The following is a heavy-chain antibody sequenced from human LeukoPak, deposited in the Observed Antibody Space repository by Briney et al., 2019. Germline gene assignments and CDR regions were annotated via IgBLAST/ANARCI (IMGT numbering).Heavy chain of an antibody. J-gene: IGHJ3*02. D-gene: IGHD1-26*01. CDR3: AKSTIVGATVDAFDI. CDR2: VSGSGGST. V-gene: IGHV3-23*01. CDR1: GFTFSSYA. Sequence: GGSLRLSXAASGFTFSSYAMSWVRQAPGKGLEWVSAVSGSGGSTYYADSVKGWFTISRDNSKNTLYLQMNSLRAEDTAVYYCAKSTIVGATVDAFDIWGQGTMVTVSS.